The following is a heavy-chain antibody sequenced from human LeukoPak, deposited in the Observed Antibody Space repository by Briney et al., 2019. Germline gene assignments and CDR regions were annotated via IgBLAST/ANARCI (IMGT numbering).Heavy chain of an antibody. J-gene: IGHJ4*02. V-gene: IGHV1-18*01. CDR2: ISASNGNT. CDR1: GYTFTRYG. Sequence: ASVKVSCKASGYTFTRYGISWVRQAPGQGLQWLGWISASNGNTNYAQKFRDRVTMSTDTSTGTAYLDVRSLTSDDTAVYYCARDHSNWNYAPDFWGQGTLVIVRS. D-gene: IGHD1-7*01. CDR3: ARDHSNWNYAPDF.